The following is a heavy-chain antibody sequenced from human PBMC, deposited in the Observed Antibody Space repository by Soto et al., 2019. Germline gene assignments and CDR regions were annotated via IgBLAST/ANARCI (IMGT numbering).Heavy chain of an antibody. CDR3: ARARKGRAALPNARWFDP. D-gene: IGHD6-6*01. Sequence: QVQLVQSGAEVKKPGASVKVSCKASGYTFTSYDINWVRQATGQGLEWMGWMNPNSGNTGYAQKFQGRVTMTRNTSISTAYMELSSLRSEDTAVYYCARARKGRAALPNARWFDPWGQGTLVTVSS. CDR1: GYTFTSYD. V-gene: IGHV1-8*01. J-gene: IGHJ5*02. CDR2: MNPNSGNT.